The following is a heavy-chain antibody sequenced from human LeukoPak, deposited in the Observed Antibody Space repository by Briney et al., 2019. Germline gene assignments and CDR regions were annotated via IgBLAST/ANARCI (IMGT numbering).Heavy chain of an antibody. Sequence: SETLSLTCTVSGGSISSYYWSWIRQPPGKGLEWIGYIYYSGSTNYNPSLKSRVTISVDTSKNQFSLKLSSVTAADTAVYYCARVSRYYYEDYWGQGTLVTVSS. D-gene: IGHD3-22*01. CDR3: ARVSRYYYEDY. V-gene: IGHV4-59*01. CDR1: GGSISSYY. CDR2: IYYSGST. J-gene: IGHJ4*02.